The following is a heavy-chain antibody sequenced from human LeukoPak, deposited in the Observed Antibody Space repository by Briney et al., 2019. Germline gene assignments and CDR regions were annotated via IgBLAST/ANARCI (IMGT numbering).Heavy chain of an antibody. CDR2: ISGSGGST. J-gene: IGHJ5*02. Sequence: GGSLRLSCAASGFTFSSYAMSWVRQAPGKGLEWVSAISGSGGSTYYADSVKGRFTISRDNSKNTLYLQMNSLRAEDTAVYYCAKAFRTMVRGVIARFDPWGQGTLVTVSS. V-gene: IGHV3-23*01. CDR3: AKAFRTMVRGVIARFDP. D-gene: IGHD3-10*01. CDR1: GFTFSSYA.